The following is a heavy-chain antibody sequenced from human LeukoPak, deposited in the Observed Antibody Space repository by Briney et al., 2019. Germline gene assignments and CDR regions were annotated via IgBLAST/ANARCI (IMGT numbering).Heavy chain of an antibody. V-gene: IGHV4-4*02. CDR2: MYNSGTG. J-gene: IGHJ4*02. Sequence: SETLSLTRAVSGVSITSHPWNWVRQPPGKGLEWIGEMYNSGTGTYKPSLWSRVTMFFDESKNHFSLKLNSVTAADTAVYYCARGGNWDFDYWGQGVLVFVSS. D-gene: IGHD7-27*01. CDR3: ARGGNWDFDY. CDR1: GVSITSHPW.